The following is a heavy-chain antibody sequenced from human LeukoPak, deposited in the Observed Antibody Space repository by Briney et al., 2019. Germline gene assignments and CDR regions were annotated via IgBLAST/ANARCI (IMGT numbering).Heavy chain of an antibody. V-gene: IGHV3-30*03. Sequence: PGRSLRLSCAASGFTFSSYGMHWVRQAPGKGLEWVAVISYDGSNKYYADSVKGRFTISRDNSKNTLYLQMNSLRAEDTAVYYCARVMVRGVMVIDYWGQGTLVTVSS. J-gene: IGHJ4*02. CDR2: ISYDGSNK. CDR3: ARVMVRGVMVIDY. D-gene: IGHD3-10*01. CDR1: GFTFSSYG.